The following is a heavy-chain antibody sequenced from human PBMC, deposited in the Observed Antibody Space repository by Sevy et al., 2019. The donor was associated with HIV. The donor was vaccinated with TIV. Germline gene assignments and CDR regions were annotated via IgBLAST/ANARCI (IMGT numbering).Heavy chain of an antibody. CDR2: IYYSGST. CDR3: ARSNWFDP. V-gene: IGHV4-59*13. CDR1: GGSISSYY. Sequence: SETLSLTCTVSGGSISSYYWSWIRQPPGKGLEWIGYIYYSGSTNYNPSLKSRVTISVDTSKNQFSLKLSSVTAADTAVYDCARSNWFDPWGQGTLVTVSS. J-gene: IGHJ5*02.